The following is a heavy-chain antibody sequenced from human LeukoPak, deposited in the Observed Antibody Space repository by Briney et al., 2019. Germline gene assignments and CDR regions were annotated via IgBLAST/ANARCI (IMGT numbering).Heavy chain of an antibody. D-gene: IGHD5-12*01. CDR2: MNPNSGNT. Sequence: ASVKVSCKASGYTFTSYDINWVRQATGQGLEWMGWMNPNSGNTGYAQKFQGRVTMTRNTSISTAYMELSSLRSEDTAVYYCARGFNYRKRNGGYSGYYFDYWGQGTTVTVSS. V-gene: IGHV1-8*01. J-gene: IGHJ4*02. CDR3: ARGFNYRKRNGGYSGYYFDY. CDR1: GYTFTSYD.